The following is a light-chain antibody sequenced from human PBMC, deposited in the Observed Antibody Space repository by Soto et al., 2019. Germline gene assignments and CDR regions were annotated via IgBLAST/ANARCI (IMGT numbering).Light chain of an antibody. CDR2: LGS. Sequence: VVVTQSPLSLPVTPGEPASMSCRASQSLLHTNGINYLHWYLQKPGQSPQLLIYLGSHRASGVPDRFSCSGSGTGYTLRISRVEAEDVGIYYCMQALQKPSTFGQGTKVDIK. J-gene: IGKJ1*01. V-gene: IGKV2-28*01. CDR1: QSLLHTNGINY. CDR3: MQALQKPST.